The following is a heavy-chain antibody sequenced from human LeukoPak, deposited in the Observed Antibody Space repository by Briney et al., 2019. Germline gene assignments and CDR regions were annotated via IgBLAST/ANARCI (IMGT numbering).Heavy chain of an antibody. J-gene: IGHJ5*02. CDR2: IYTSGST. V-gene: IGHV4-61*02. D-gene: IGHD5-12*01. Sequence: TLSLTCTVSGGSISSGSYYWSWIRQPAGKGLEWIGRIYTSGSTNYNPSLKSRVTISVDTSKNQFSLKLSSVTAADTAVYYCARGIVATISKNWFDPWGQGTLVTVSS. CDR1: GGSISSGSYY. CDR3: ARGIVATISKNWFDP.